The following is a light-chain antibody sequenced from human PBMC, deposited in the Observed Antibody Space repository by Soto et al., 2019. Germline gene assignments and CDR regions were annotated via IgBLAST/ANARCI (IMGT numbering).Light chain of an antibody. J-gene: IGLJ1*01. CDR2: GVS. Sequence: QSVPTQPASVSGSPGQSITISCTGTTSDVSIYNYVSWYQQHPGKAPKLMIYGVSNRPSGVSNRFSGAKSGHTASLTISGLQVEDEADYYCCSYTSSTTYVFGPGTKVTVL. V-gene: IGLV2-14*01. CDR3: CSYTSSTTYV. CDR1: TSDVSIYNY.